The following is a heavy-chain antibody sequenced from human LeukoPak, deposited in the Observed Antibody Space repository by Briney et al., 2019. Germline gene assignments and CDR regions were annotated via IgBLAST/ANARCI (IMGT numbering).Heavy chain of an antibody. CDR3: ARGGYSSSWYNAFDI. V-gene: IGHV3-13*01. CDR1: GFTFSSYD. D-gene: IGHD6-13*01. CDR2: IGTAGDT. J-gene: IGHJ3*02. Sequence: GGSLRLSCAVSGFTFSSYDMHWVRQATGKGLEWVSAIGTAGDTYYPGSVKGRFTISRENAKNSLYLQMNSLRAGDTAVYYCARGGYSSSWYNAFDIWGQGTMVTVSS.